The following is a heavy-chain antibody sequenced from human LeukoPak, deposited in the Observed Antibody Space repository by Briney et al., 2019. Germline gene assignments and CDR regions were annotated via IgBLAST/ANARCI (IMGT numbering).Heavy chain of an antibody. Sequence: GGSLRLSCAASGFTFNSYAMHWVRQAAGKGLEWVAIISDAGSNKFYADSVKGRFAISRDNSKNTLYLQMDSLRAEDTAVYYCAKTKVGTGLDAFDLWGQGTMVTVSS. J-gene: IGHJ3*01. CDR1: GFTFNSYA. CDR3: AKTKVGTGLDAFDL. CDR2: ISDAGSNK. V-gene: IGHV3-30-3*02. D-gene: IGHD2-21*02.